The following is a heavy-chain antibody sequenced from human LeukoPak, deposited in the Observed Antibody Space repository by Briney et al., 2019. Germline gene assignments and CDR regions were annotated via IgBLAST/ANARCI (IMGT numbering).Heavy chain of an antibody. CDR3: ASPRLLGYCSGGSCYSGFDY. V-gene: IGHV4-59*01. CDR1: GGSISSYY. J-gene: IGHJ4*02. Sequence: SETLSLTCTVSGGSISSYYWSWIRQPPGKGLEWIGYIYYSGSTNYNPSLKSRVTISVDTSKNQFSLKLSSVTAADTAVYYCASPRLLGYCSGGSCYSGFDYWGQGTLVTVSS. CDR2: IYYSGST. D-gene: IGHD2-15*01.